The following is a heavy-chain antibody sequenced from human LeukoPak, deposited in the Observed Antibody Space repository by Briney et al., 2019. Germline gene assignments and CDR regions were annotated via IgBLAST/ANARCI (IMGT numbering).Heavy chain of an antibody. V-gene: IGHV3-23*01. D-gene: IGHD3-22*01. Sequence: SLRLSCAASGFAFSHYAMSWVRQTPGKGLEWVSGVGDSGASTYYADSVKGRFTISRDNSKNTLYLQMNSLRAEDTAVYYCAKDHLSGYYDSSGYYPYYFDYWGQGTLVTVSS. CDR3: AKDHLSGYYDSSGYYPYYFDY. J-gene: IGHJ4*02. CDR1: GFAFSHYA. CDR2: VGDSGAST.